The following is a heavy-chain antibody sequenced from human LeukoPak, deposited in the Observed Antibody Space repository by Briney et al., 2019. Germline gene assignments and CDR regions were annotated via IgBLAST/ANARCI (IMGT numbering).Heavy chain of an antibody. CDR1: GGSISSSSYY. V-gene: IGHV4-39*07. CDR2: IYYSGST. D-gene: IGHD3-16*01. Sequence: SETLSLTCTVSGGSISSSSYYWGWIRQPPGKGLEWIGSIYYSGSTNYNPSLKSRVTISVDTSKNQFSLKLSSVTAADTAVYYCARDSVRGPDYWGQGTLVTVSS. CDR3: ARDSVRGPDY. J-gene: IGHJ4*02.